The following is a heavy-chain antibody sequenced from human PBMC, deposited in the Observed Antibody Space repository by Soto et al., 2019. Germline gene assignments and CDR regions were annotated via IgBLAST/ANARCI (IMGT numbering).Heavy chain of an antibody. CDR1: GGSISSGGYS. J-gene: IGHJ5*02. CDR3: ARGTGWFDP. V-gene: IGHV4-30-2*01. Sequence: PSDTLSLTFAVSGGSISSGGYSWTWIRQPPGKGLEWIGYIYHSGSTYYNPSLKSRVTISVDRSKNQFSLKLSSVTAADTAVYYCARGTGWFDPWGQGTLVTVSS. CDR2: IYHSGST.